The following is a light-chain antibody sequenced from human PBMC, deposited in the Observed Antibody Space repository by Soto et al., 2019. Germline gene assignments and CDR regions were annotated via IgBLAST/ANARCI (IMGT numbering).Light chain of an antibody. CDR3: QQYNTWPPIT. V-gene: IGKV3-15*01. CDR1: QTVSSN. J-gene: IGKJ5*01. Sequence: EIVMTQSPATLSVSPGERATLSCRASQTVSSNYLAWCQQRPGQAPRLLIYGASTRSAGIPARFSGSGSGTEFTLTISSLQSEDFAVYYCQQYNTWPPITFGQGTRLEIK. CDR2: GAS.